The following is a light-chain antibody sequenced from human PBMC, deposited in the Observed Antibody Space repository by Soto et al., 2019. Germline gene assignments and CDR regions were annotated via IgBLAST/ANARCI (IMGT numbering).Light chain of an antibody. J-gene: IGKJ4*01. CDR2: DAS. V-gene: IGKV3-11*01. CDR3: QQRSNWPLT. Sequence: EIVLTQSPATLSLSPGERATLSCRASQSVSSYLAWYQQKPGQAPRLHIYDASNRATGIQARFSGSGSGTDFTLTISSLEPEDFAVYYCQQRSNWPLTYGGGTKVEIK. CDR1: QSVSSY.